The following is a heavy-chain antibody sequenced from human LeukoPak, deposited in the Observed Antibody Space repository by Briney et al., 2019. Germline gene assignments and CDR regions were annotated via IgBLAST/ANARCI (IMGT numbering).Heavy chain of an antibody. J-gene: IGHJ6*03. Sequence: SETLSLTCTVSGGSISSYYWSWIRQPPGKGLEWIGYIYYSGSTNYNPSLKSRVTISVDTSKNQFSLKLSSVTAADTAVYYCARDGTDIVATISHYMDVWGKGTTVTVSS. V-gene: IGHV4-59*01. CDR1: GGSISSYY. CDR2: IYYSGST. D-gene: IGHD5-12*01. CDR3: ARDGTDIVATISHYMDV.